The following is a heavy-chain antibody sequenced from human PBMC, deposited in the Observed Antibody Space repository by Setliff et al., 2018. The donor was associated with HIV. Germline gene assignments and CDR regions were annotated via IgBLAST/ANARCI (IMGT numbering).Heavy chain of an antibody. D-gene: IGHD4-17*01. Sequence: SVKVSCQASGGTFSSYSISWVRQAPGQGLEWMGRILPIFGTRDYAQKFQGRVTITADKSTSTAYMELRSLRSEDTAVYYCAKDTYGDYGGAFDIWGQGTMVTVSS. CDR1: GGTFSSYS. J-gene: IGHJ3*02. CDR3: AKDTYGDYGGAFDI. CDR2: ILPIFGTR. V-gene: IGHV1-69*06.